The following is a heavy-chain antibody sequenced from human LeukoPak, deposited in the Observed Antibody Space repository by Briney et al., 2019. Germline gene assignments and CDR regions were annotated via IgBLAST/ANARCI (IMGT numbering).Heavy chain of an antibody. CDR1: GGTFSSYA. CDR2: INPNSGGT. J-gene: IGHJ4*02. Sequence: GASVKVSCKASGGTFSSYAISWVRQAPGQGLEWMGRINPNSGGTNYAQKFQGRVTMTGDTSISTAYMELSRLRSDDTAVYYCARVKGAYCSGGSCYSYYFDYWGQGTLVTVSS. V-gene: IGHV1-2*06. D-gene: IGHD2-15*01. CDR3: ARVKGAYCSGGSCYSYYFDY.